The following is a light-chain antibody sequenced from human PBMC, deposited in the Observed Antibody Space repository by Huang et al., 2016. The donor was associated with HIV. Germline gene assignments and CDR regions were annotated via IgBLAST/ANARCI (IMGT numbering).Light chain of an antibody. Sequence: DIKMTQSPSSLSASVGDRVTITCRASQSISSYVNWYQQKPGKAPKLLSYAASSLQSGVPSRFSGSGSGTDFTLTIGSLQPEDFATYYCQQSYSTVLTFGGGTKVEIK. J-gene: IGKJ4*01. CDR2: AAS. V-gene: IGKV1-39*01. CDR1: QSISSY. CDR3: QQSYSTVLT.